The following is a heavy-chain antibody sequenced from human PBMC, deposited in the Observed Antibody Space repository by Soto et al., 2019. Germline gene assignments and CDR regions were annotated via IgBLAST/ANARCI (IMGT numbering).Heavy chain of an antibody. CDR1: GGSISSSSYY. J-gene: IGHJ1*01. D-gene: IGHD7-27*01. V-gene: IGHV4-39*07. CDR3: ARGWGGYFQH. CDR2: IYYSGST. Sequence: PSETLSLTCTVSGGSISSSSYYWGWIRQPPGKGLEWIGSIYYSGSTNYNPSLKSRVTISVDTSKNQFSLKLSSVTAADTAVYYCARGWGGYFQHWGQGTLVTVS.